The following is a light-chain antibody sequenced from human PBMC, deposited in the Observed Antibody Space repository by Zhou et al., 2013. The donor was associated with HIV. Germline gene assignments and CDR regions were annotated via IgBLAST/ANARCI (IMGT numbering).Light chain of an antibody. Sequence: QSVLTQPPSVSGAPGQRVTISCTGNSSNIGAGYDIHWYQQFPGTAPTLLIFGNNNRPSGVPDRFSGSKSDTSGSLAITGLQVADEAEYYCQSYDSSLRGVLFGGGTKLTVL. CDR3: QSYDSSLRGVL. CDR1: SSNIGAGYD. CDR2: GNN. J-gene: IGLJ3*02. V-gene: IGLV1-40*01.